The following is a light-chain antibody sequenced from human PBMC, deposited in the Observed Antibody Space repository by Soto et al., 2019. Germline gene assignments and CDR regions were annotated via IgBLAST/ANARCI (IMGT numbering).Light chain of an antibody. Sequence: EKVMTQSPATLSMSPGERATLSCRASQSVNSYLAWYQQKPGQAPRLLIYGASTRATGIPARFSGSGSGTEFTLTISSLQSEDFAVYYCQQYTIYPSCTFGQGTIVDIK. CDR2: GAS. CDR3: QQYTIYPSCT. J-gene: IGKJ1*01. V-gene: IGKV3-15*01. CDR1: QSVNSY.